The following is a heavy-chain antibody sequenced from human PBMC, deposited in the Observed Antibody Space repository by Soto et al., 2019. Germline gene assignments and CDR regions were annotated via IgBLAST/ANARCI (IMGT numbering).Heavy chain of an antibody. CDR2: INHSGST. CDR3: ARADYDILTGYPLKGGYFDY. D-gene: IGHD3-9*01. Sequence: QVQLQQWGAGLLKPSETLSLTCAVYGGSFSGYYWSWIRQPPGKGLEWIGEINHSGSTNYNPSLKSRVTISVDTSKNQFSLKLSSVTAADTAVYYCARADYDILTGYPLKGGYFDYWGQGTLVTVSS. J-gene: IGHJ4*02. V-gene: IGHV4-34*01. CDR1: GGSFSGYY.